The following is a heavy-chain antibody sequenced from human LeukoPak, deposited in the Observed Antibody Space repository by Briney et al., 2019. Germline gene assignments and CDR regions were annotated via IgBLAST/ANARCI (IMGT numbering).Heavy chain of an antibody. Sequence: SVKVSCKASGGTFSSYAISWVRQAPGQGLEWMGRIIPILGIANYAQKFQGRVTITTDESTSTAYMELSSLRSEDTAVYYCARVRIAAASKYYYYYYYMDVWGKGTTVTVSS. J-gene: IGHJ6*03. CDR1: GGTFSSYA. D-gene: IGHD6-13*01. CDR3: ARVRIAAASKYYYYYYYMDV. V-gene: IGHV1-69*04. CDR2: IIPILGIA.